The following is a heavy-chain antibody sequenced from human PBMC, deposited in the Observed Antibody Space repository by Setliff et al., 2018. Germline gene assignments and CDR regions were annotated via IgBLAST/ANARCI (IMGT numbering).Heavy chain of an antibody. CDR2: FYHSESM. Sequence: PSETLSLTCTVSGDSISSFYWSWIRQPPGKGLEWIGYFYHSESMSYNPSLKGRVTMSADTSKNQVSLKLTSVSAADTAVYYCARAYYYASGNPHNYYMDVWGKGIAVTVSS. CDR1: GDSISSFY. D-gene: IGHD3-10*01. CDR3: ARAYYYASGNPHNYYMDV. J-gene: IGHJ6*03. V-gene: IGHV4-59*08.